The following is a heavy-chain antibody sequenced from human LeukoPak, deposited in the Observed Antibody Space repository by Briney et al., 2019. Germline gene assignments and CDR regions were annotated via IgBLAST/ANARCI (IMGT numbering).Heavy chain of an antibody. V-gene: IGHV3-48*03. CDR1: GFTFSIYE. J-gene: IGHJ4*02. Sequence: PGGSLRLSCAAYGFTFSIYEMNWVRQAPGKGLEWISYIDTSGTTTYYADSVRGRFTVSRDNTKNSLYLQMSSLRAEDTAVYYCARGGWYYFEYWGQGVLVTVSS. CDR2: IDTSGTTT. CDR3: ARGGWYYFEY.